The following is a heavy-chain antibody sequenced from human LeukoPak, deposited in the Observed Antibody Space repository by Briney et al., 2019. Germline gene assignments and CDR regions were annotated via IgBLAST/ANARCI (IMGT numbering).Heavy chain of an antibody. J-gene: IGHJ3*02. Sequence: GGPLRLSCAPSGFTFCSYGMHWLRQAPGKGLEWVADIWYDGSNKYYADSVKGRFTISRDNSKNTLYLQMNTLRAEDTAVYYCAKPFLEYDINAFDIWGQGTRVSV. V-gene: IGHV3-33*06. CDR1: GFTFCSYG. CDR2: IWYDGSNK. CDR3: AKPFLEYDINAFDI. D-gene: IGHD3-22*01.